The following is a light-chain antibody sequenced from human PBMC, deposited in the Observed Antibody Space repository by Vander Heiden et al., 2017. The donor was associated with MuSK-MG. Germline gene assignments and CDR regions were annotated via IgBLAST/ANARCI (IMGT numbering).Light chain of an antibody. Sequence: DIQMTQSPSSVSASVGDRVTITCRASQGISSNLAWYQQKVGKAPKLLIYAASSLQRGVPSRFSGGGSGTDFSLTISSLQPEDFATYYCQQANDFPMTFGQGTRLEIK. V-gene: IGKV1-12*01. CDR2: AAS. J-gene: IGKJ5*01. CDR3: QQANDFPMT. CDR1: QGISSN.